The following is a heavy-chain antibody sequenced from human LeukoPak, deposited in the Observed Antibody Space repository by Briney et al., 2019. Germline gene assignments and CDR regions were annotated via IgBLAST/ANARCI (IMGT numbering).Heavy chain of an antibody. D-gene: IGHD6-19*01. CDR3: AKVAGGWYRYNWFDP. CDR1: GFTFDDYA. J-gene: IGHJ5*02. Sequence: PGGSPRLSCAASGFTFDDYAMHWVRQAPGKGLEWVSLISGDGGSTYYADSVKGRFTISRDNSKNSLYLQMNSLRTEDTALYYCAKVAGGWYRYNWFDPWGQGTLVTVSS. V-gene: IGHV3-43*02. CDR2: ISGDGGST.